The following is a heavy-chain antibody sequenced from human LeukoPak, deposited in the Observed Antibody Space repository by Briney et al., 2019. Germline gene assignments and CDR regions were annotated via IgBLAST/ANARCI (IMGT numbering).Heavy chain of an antibody. CDR1: GYTFTSYG. CDR2: ISAYNGST. Sequence: ASVKVSCKASGYTFTSYGISWVRQAPGQGLEWMGWISAYNGSTNYAQKLQGRVTMTTDTSTSTAYMELRSLRSDDTAVYYCASGYSYGPSDYYYGMDVWGQGTTVTVSS. D-gene: IGHD5-18*01. V-gene: IGHV1-18*01. CDR3: ASGYSYGPSDYYYGMDV. J-gene: IGHJ6*02.